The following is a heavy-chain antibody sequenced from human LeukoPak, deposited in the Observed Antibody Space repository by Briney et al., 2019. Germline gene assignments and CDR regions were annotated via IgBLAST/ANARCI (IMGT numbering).Heavy chain of an antibody. Sequence: PGGSLRLSCAASGFTVSSNYMSWVRQAPGKGLEWVSGINWNGGSTGYADSVKGRFTISRDNAKNSLYLQMNSLRAEDTALYHCARGYCSSTSCYTGNWFDPWGQGTLVTVSS. CDR3: ARGYCSSTSCYTGNWFDP. J-gene: IGHJ5*02. CDR1: GFTVSSNY. V-gene: IGHV3-20*01. CDR2: INWNGGST. D-gene: IGHD2-2*02.